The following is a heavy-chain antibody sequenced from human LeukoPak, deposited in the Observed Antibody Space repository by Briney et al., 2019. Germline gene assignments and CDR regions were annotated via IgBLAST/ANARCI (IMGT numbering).Heavy chain of an antibody. CDR3: ARQAVRATGTAEYFDL. J-gene: IGHJ2*01. CDR1: GGSISSYY. D-gene: IGHD1-26*01. Sequence: KPSETLSLTCTVSGGSISSYYWSWIRQTPGKGLEWIGDIYYSGSTNYNPSLKSRVTISVDTSKNQFSLKLSSVTAADTAVYYCARQAVRATGTAEYFDLWGRGTLVTVSS. CDR2: IYYSGST. V-gene: IGHV4-59*08.